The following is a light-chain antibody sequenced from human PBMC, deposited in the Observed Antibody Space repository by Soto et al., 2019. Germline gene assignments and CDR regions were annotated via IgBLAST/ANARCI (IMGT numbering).Light chain of an antibody. CDR2: DAS. V-gene: IGKV3-11*01. CDR3: QQRSNWLHVT. Sequence: EIVLTQSPATLSSSPGERATLSCRASQSVSSYLAWYQQKPGQAPRLLIYDASNRATGIPARFSGSGSGTDFTLTISSLEPEDFAVYYCQQRSNWLHVTFGGGTKVDIK. CDR1: QSVSSY. J-gene: IGKJ4*01.